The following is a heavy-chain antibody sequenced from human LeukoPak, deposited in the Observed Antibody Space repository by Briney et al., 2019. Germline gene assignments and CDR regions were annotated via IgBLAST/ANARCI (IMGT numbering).Heavy chain of an antibody. CDR2: INHSGST. CDR1: GFTVSSNS. CDR3: ARGHRGTYLVRGVISPLLDY. Sequence: TGGSLRLSCAASGFTVSSNSMSWVRQPPGKGLEWIGEINHSGSTNYNPSLKSRVTISVDTSKNQFSLKLSSVTAADTAVYYCARGHRGTYLVRGVISPLLDYWGQGTLVTVSS. D-gene: IGHD3-10*01. J-gene: IGHJ4*02. V-gene: IGHV4-34*01.